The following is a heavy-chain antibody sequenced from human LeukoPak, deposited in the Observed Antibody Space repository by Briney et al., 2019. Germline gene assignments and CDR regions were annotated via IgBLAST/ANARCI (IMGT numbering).Heavy chain of an antibody. CDR1: GGSISSYY. J-gene: IGHJ4*02. D-gene: IGHD3-3*01. CDR3: ARTVEY. CDR2: IYYSGST. Sequence: SETLSLTCTVSGGSISSYYWSWIRQPPGKGLEWIGYIYYSGSTNYNPSLKSRVTISVDTSKNQFSLKLSSVTAADTVVYYCARTVEYWGQGTLVTVSS. V-gene: IGHV4-59*01.